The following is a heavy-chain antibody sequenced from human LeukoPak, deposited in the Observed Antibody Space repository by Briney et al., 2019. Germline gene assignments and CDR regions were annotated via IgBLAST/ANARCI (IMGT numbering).Heavy chain of an antibody. V-gene: IGHV3-7*01. Sequence: GGSLRLSCAAPGFTFSNYWMSWVRQAPGKGLEWVANIKQDESKKYYVDSVKGRFTISRDNAKNSLYLQMNSLRAEDTAVYYCAREIYGEDFFDYWGQGTLVTVSS. CDR1: GFTFSNYW. J-gene: IGHJ4*02. CDR3: AREIYGEDFFDY. CDR2: IKQDESKK. D-gene: IGHD3-10*01.